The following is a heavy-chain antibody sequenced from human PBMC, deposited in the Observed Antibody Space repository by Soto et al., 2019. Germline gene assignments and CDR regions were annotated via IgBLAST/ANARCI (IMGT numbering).Heavy chain of an antibody. Sequence: ASVKVSCKASGGTFSSYAISWVRQAPGQGLEWMGGIIPIFGTANYAQKFQGRVTITADESTSTAYMELSSLRSEDTAVYYCARDSSGYQPFDYWGQGTLVTVSS. V-gene: IGHV1-69*13. CDR3: ARDSSGYQPFDY. D-gene: IGHD3-22*01. CDR1: GGTFSSYA. J-gene: IGHJ4*02. CDR2: IIPIFGTA.